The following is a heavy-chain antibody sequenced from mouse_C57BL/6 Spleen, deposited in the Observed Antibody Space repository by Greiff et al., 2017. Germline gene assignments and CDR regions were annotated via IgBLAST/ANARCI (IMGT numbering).Heavy chain of an antibody. J-gene: IGHJ4*01. CDR1: GYSFTGYY. Sequence: VQLQQSGPELVKPGASVKISCKASGYSFTGYYMNWVKQSPEKSLEWIGEINPSTGGTTYNQKFKAKATLTVDKSSSTAYMQLKSLTSEDSAVYYCARRRDYGDYAMDDWGQGTSVTVSS. CDR2: INPSTGGT. CDR3: ARRRDYGDYAMDD. V-gene: IGHV1-42*01. D-gene: IGHD2-4*01.